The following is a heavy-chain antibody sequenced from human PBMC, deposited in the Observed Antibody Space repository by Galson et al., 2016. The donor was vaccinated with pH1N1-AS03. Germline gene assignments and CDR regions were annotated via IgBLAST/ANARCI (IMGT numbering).Heavy chain of an antibody. D-gene: IGHD1-26*01. J-gene: IGHJ3*02. V-gene: IGHV5-10-1*01. CDR2: IDPSDSYI. Sequence: QSGAEVKKPGESLRISCKGSGYPFTSYWINWVRQMPGKGLEWIGRIDPSDSYINYSPAFEGRVTISSDKSTTTAYLQWNDLKSADTPVYFCATGHYYSGLYRDAFDTWGQGTRVTVSS. CDR1: GYPFTSYW. CDR3: ATGHYYSGLYRDAFDT.